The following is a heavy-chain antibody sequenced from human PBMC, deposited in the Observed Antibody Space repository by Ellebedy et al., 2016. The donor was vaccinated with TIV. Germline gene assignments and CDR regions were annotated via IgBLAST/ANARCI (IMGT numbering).Heavy chain of an antibody. D-gene: IGHD2-15*01. Sequence: GESLKISXETSGLTFSSHGMSWVRQAPGKGLEWVSCISGSGSSTYYADSVKGRLTISRDNSKNTLYLQMNGLRAEDTAIYYCAKDSPYCSGGSCFFDSWGQGSLVTVSS. J-gene: IGHJ4*02. CDR1: GLTFSSHG. V-gene: IGHV3-23*01. CDR3: AKDSPYCSGGSCFFDS. CDR2: ISGSGSST.